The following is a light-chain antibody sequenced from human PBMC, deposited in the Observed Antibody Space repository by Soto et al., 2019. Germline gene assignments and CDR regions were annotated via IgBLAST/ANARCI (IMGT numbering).Light chain of an antibody. J-gene: IGLJ3*02. CDR1: SGHSSYI. CDR3: ETWDTNTRV. Sequence: QLVLTQSSSASASLGSSVKLTCTLSSGHSSYIIAWHQQQPGKAPRYLMKVEGDGSYNKGSGVPDRFSGSSSGADRYLTISHLQFEDEADYYCETWDTNTRVFGGGTKLTVL. CDR2: VEGDGSY. V-gene: IGLV4-60*02.